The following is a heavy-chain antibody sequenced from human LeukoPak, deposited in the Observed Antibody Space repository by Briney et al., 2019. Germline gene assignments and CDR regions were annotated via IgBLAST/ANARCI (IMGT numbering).Heavy chain of an antibody. D-gene: IGHD6-13*01. CDR2: ISSSGSTI. Sequence: GGSLRLSCAASGFTFSDYYMSWIRQAPGKGLEWVSYISSSGSTIYYADSVKGRFTISRDNAKNSLYLQMNSLRAEDTAVYYCARDRSSSWYWSVDYWGQGTLVTVSS. CDR1: GFTFSDYY. V-gene: IGHV3-11*01. J-gene: IGHJ4*02. CDR3: ARDRSSSWYWSVDY.